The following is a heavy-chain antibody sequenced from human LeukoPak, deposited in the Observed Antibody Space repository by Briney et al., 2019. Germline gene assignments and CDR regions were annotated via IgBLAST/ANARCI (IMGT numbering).Heavy chain of an antibody. CDR2: IIPIFGTA. D-gene: IGHD6-19*01. J-gene: IGHJ3*02. V-gene: IGHV1-69*13. Sequence: GASVKVSCKASGDTFSNYAISWVRQAPGQGLEWMGGIIPIFGTANYAQKFQGRVTITADESTSTAYMELSSLRSEATAVYYCARVGSSGRDAFDIWGQGTMVTVSS. CDR3: ARVGSSGRDAFDI. CDR1: GDTFSNYA.